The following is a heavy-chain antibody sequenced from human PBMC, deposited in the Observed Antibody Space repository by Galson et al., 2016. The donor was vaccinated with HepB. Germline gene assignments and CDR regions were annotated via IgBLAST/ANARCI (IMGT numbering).Heavy chain of an antibody. Sequence: SLRLSCAASGFTFSSYWMSWVRQAPEKGLEWVANIKEDGSEKYYVDSVKGRITISRDNAKNSLYLQMNSLGAEDTAVYYCARGREYSSLFYFDYWGQGTLVTVSS. CDR2: IKEDGSEK. J-gene: IGHJ4*02. CDR1: GFTFSSYW. V-gene: IGHV3-7*01. CDR3: ARGREYSSLFYFDY. D-gene: IGHD6-6*01.